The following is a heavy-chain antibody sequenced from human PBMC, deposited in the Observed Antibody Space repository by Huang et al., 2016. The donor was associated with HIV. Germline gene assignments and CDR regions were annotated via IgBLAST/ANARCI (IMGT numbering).Heavy chain of an antibody. V-gene: IGHV1-46*01. J-gene: IGHJ4*02. CDR3: ARDRDFYDSSGYWGFNYFDY. D-gene: IGHD3-22*01. CDR1: GYAFTSYY. Sequence: QVQLVQSGAEVKKPGASVKVSCKASGYAFTSYYMHWVRQAPGQGLEWMGIINPSDGSTSYAQKVQGRVTTTSDTSTNTVFMELSSLRSEDTAVYYCARDRDFYDSSGYWGFNYFDYWGQGTLVTVSS. CDR2: INPSDGST.